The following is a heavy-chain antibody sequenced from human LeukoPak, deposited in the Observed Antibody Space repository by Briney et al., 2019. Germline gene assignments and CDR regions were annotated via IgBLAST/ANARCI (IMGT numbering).Heavy chain of an antibody. D-gene: IGHD3-22*01. J-gene: IGHJ5*02. CDR3: ARFIITMIVNRFDP. CDR2: INHSGST. CDR1: GGSISSYY. V-gene: IGHV4-34*01. Sequence: SETLSLTCTVSGGSISSYYWSWIRQPPGKGLEWIGEINHSGSTNYNPSLKSRVTISVDTSKNQFSLKLSSVTAADTAVYYCARFIITMIVNRFDPWGQGTLVTVSS.